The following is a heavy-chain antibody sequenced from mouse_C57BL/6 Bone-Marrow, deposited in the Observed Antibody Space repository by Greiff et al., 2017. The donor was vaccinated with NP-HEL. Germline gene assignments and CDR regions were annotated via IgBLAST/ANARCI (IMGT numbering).Heavy chain of an antibody. D-gene: IGHD3-2*02. CDR2: INPSSGYT. CDR3: ARYEEAQAWFAY. V-gene: IGHV1-4*01. J-gene: IGHJ3*01. CDR1: GYTFTSYT. Sequence: VQLQESGAELARPGASVKMSCKASGYTFTSYTMHWVKQRPGQGLEWIGYINPSSGYTKYNQKFKDKATLTADKSSSTAYMQLSSLTSEDSAVYYCARYEEAQAWFAYWGQGTLVTVSA.